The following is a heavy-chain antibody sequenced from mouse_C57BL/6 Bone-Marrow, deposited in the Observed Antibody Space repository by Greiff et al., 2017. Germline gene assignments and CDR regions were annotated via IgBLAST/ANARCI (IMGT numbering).Heavy chain of an antibody. J-gene: IGHJ2*01. CDR3: ARGVYDYEGFDY. Sequence: QVQLQQPGAELVKPGASVKLSCKASGYTFTSYWMHSVKQRPGQGLEWIGMIHPNSGSTNYNEKFKSKATLTVDKSSSTAYMQLSSLTSEDSAVYYCARGVYDYEGFDYWGQGTTLTVSS. CDR1: GYTFTSYW. V-gene: IGHV1-64*01. CDR2: IHPNSGST. D-gene: IGHD2-4*01.